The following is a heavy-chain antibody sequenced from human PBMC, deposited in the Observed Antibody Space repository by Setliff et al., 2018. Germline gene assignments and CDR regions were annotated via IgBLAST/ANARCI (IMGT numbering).Heavy chain of an antibody. V-gene: IGHV4-59*08. D-gene: IGHD5-18*01. Sequence: SETLSLTCTVSGGSISSYYWSWIRQPPGKGLEWIGYISYSGSTNYNPSLKSRVTISVDTSKNQFSLQLSSVTAADTAVYYCTRHHGDTAMVRGAFDFWGQGTMVTVSS. CDR2: ISYSGST. CDR3: TRHHGDTAMVRGAFDF. J-gene: IGHJ3*01. CDR1: GGSISSYY.